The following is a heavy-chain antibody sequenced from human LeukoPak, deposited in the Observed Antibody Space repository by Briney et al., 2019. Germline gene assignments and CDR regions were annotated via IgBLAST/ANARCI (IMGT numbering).Heavy chain of an antibody. CDR2: ISGSGGST. Sequence: GGSLRLSCAASGFTFSSYAMSWVRQAPGKGLEWVSAISGSGGSTYYADSVKGRFTISRDNTKNTLYLQMNSLRAEDTAVYYCAKDQLWLHPAALSYWGQGTLVTVSS. D-gene: IGHD5-18*01. CDR1: GFTFSSYA. CDR3: AKDQLWLHPAALSY. J-gene: IGHJ4*02. V-gene: IGHV3-23*01.